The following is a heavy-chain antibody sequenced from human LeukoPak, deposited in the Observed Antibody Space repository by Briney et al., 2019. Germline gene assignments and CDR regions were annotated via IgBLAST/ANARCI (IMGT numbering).Heavy chain of an antibody. CDR1: GYTFTSYG. D-gene: IGHD3-22*01. V-gene: IGHV1-18*01. CDR3: ATPHYYDSSGYHGPFDY. CDR2: ISAYNGNT. Sequence: ASVKVSCKASGYTFTSYGISWVRQAPGQGLEWMGWISAYNGNTNYAQKLQGRVTMTTDTSTSTAYMELRSLRSDDTAVYYCATPHYYDSSGYHGPFDYWGQGTLVTVSS. J-gene: IGHJ4*02.